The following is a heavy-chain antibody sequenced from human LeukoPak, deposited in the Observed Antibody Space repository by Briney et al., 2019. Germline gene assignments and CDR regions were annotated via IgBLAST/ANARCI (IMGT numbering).Heavy chain of an antibody. CDR2: INHSGST. CDR3: ARGGGIAAAGTEFDP. J-gene: IGHJ5*02. D-gene: IGHD6-13*01. V-gene: IGHV4-34*01. Sequence: LETLSLTCAVYGGSFSGYYWSWIRQPPGKGLEWIGEINHSGSTNYNPSLKSRVTISVDTSKNQFSLKLSSVTAADTAVYYCARGGGIAAAGTEFDPWGQGTLVTVSS. CDR1: GGSFSGYY.